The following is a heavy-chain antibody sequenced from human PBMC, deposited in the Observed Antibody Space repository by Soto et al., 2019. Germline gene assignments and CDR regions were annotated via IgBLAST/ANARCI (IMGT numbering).Heavy chain of an antibody. J-gene: IGHJ6*02. V-gene: IGHV1-18*01. CDR3: AGVGYYVNSWGNLSHYGVDV. CDR1: GYTFIRYG. Sequence: QVQLAQSATEVKKPGASVRVSCKAAGYTFIRYGIAWVRQAPGQGLEWMGWISPYNDYTVYAQKFQGRFSMTADTSMRSFLMHLRDLKSDFTDVYYCAGVGYYVNSWGNLSHYGVDVWGQGTSVSVSS. D-gene: IGHD3-16*01. CDR2: ISPYNDYT.